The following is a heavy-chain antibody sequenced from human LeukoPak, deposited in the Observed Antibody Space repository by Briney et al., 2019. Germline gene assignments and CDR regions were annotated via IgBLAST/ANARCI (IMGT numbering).Heavy chain of an antibody. CDR2: INTDGSTT. CDR1: GFTFSSYW. Sequence: RGSLRLSCAASGFTFSSYWMHWVRQAPGKGLVWVSHINTDGSTTTYADSVKGRFTISRDNAKNTLYLQMNSLRAEDTAVYYCGRGNGHAFDIWGQGTMVTVSS. D-gene: IGHD2-8*01. J-gene: IGHJ3*02. V-gene: IGHV3-74*01. CDR3: GRGNGHAFDI.